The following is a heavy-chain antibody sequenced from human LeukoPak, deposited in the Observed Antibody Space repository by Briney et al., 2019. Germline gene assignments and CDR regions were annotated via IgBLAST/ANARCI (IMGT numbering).Heavy chain of an antibody. J-gene: IGHJ6*03. D-gene: IGHD5-12*01. Sequence: GGSLRLSCAASGFTFSSYWMSWVRQAPGEGLEWVAIIDQDGGEKYYVDSVNRRFTISRDNAKNSLYLQMNRLRAEDTAVYYCARVFSGYDFYYYYYMDVWGKGTTVTVSS. V-gene: IGHV3-7*01. CDR3: ARVFSGYDFYYYYYMDV. CDR1: GFTFSSYW. CDR2: IDQDGGEK.